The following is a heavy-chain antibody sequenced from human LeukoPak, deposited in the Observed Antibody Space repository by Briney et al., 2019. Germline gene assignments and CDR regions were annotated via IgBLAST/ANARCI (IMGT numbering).Heavy chain of an antibody. CDR2: IDYSGST. D-gene: IGHD3-10*01. CDR3: ARGIRGSWFDY. J-gene: IGHJ4*02. V-gene: IGHV4-59*08. CDR1: GGSISSYY. Sequence: PSETLSLTCTVSGGSISSYYWSWIRQPPGKGLEWIGYIDYSGSTNYNPSLKSRVTISVDTSKNQFSLKLSSVTAADTAVYYCARGIRGSWFDYWGQGTLVTVSS.